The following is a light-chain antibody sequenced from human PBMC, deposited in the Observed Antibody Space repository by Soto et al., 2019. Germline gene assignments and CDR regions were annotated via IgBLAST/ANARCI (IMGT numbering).Light chain of an antibody. CDR1: QSVSSN. CDR2: DAS. J-gene: IGKJ4*01. V-gene: IGKV3D-15*01. Sequence: EIVVTKSPATLSVSPGERATLSCRASQSVSSNLAWYQQKPGQAPRLLIYDASTRATGFPARFSGSGSGTEFTLTISILQSEDFAVYCCQLYKNRPIPFGGGTKVAIK. CDR3: QLYKNRPIP.